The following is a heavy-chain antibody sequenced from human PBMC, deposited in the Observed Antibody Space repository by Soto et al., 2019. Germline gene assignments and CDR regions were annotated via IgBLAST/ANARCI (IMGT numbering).Heavy chain of an antibody. V-gene: IGHV6-1*01. CDR1: GDSVSSSSVA. D-gene: IGHD2-15*01. CDR3: ARSEEDSDYYYYGLAV. Sequence: PSQTLSLTCVISGDSVSSSSVAWSWVRQSPSRGLEWLGRTYYRSRWYSDFAVSVRGRIVINADTSKNQLSLQLNSVTPEDTAVYFCARSEEDSDYYYYGLAVWGQGTTVTVS. CDR2: TYYRSRWYS. J-gene: IGHJ6*02.